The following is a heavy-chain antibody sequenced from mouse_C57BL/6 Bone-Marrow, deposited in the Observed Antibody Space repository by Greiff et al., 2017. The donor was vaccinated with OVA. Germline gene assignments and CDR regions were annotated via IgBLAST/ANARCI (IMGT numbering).Heavy chain of an antibody. CDR1: GFSLTSYG. J-gene: IGHJ3*01. V-gene: IGHV2-5*01. Sequence: VKLQQSGPGLVQPSQSLSITCTVSGFSLTSYGVHWVRQSPGKGLEWLGVIWRGGSTDYNAAFMSRLSITKDNSKSQVFFKMNSLQADDTAIYYCANSFYYDYDGFAYWGQGTLVTVSA. CDR2: IWRGGST. CDR3: ANSFYYDYDGFAY. D-gene: IGHD2-4*01.